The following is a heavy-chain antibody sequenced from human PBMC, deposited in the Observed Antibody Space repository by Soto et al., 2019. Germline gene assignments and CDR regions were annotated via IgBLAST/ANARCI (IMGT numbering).Heavy chain of an antibody. J-gene: IGHJ4*02. Sequence: EVQLLESGGGLVQPGGSLRLSCAASGFTFSSYAMSWVRQAPGKGLEWVSAISGSGGSTYYADSVKGRFTISRDNSKNTLYLQMNSLRAEDTAVYYCAKSPSSMELRFKRWTEYYFDYWGKGTLVTVSS. V-gene: IGHV3-23*01. D-gene: IGHD3-3*01. CDR1: GFTFSSYA. CDR3: AKSPSSMELRFKRWTEYYFDY. CDR2: ISGSGGST.